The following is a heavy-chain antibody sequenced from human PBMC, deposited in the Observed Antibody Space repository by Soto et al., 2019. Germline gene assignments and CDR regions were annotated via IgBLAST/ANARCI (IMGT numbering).Heavy chain of an antibody. V-gene: IGHV1-69*06. J-gene: IGHJ4*02. CDR2: IIPIFGTA. CDR1: GGTFSSYA. D-gene: IGHD2-8*01. CDR3: ASYCSNGVCSYSLDY. Sequence: QVQLVQSGAEVKKPGSSVKVSCKASGGTFSSYAISWVRQAPGQGLEWMGGIIPIFGTANYAQKFQGRVTITADKSTRTAYMELSSLRSEDTAVYYCASYCSNGVCSYSLDYWGQGTLVTVSS.